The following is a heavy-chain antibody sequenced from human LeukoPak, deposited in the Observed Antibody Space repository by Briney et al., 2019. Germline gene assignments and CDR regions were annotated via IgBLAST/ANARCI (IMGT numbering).Heavy chain of an antibody. D-gene: IGHD6-19*01. CDR1: GYTFTGYY. J-gene: IGHJ4*02. CDR3: VRVGHTSGWDFDY. V-gene: IGHV1-2*02. CDR2: INPNSGGT. Sequence: ASVKVSCKASGYTFTGYYMHWVRQAPGQGLEWMGWINPNSGGTNYAQKFQGRVTMTRDTSVSTAYMELSRLTSDDTAVYYCVRVGHTSGWDFDYWGQGTLVTVSP.